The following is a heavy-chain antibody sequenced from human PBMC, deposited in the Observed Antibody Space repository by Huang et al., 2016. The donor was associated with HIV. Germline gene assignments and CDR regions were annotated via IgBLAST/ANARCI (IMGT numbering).Heavy chain of an antibody. Sequence: QVQLGESGGGVVQPEKSLRLSCAASGFDFSRYAMNWVRQAPGKGPEWGAVIAKDGNNRYYSDSVKGRFISSRDNSKNTLYLQMNSLRGEDTAIYYCARGGILGTSWYRPFDYWGQGTLVTVSS. CDR1: GFDFSRYA. CDR2: IAKDGNNR. V-gene: IGHV3-30-3*01. D-gene: IGHD6-13*01. J-gene: IGHJ4*02. CDR3: ARGGILGTSWYRPFDY.